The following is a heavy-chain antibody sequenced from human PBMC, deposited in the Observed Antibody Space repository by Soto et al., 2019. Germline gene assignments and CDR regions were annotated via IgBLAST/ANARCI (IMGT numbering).Heavy chain of an antibody. Sequence: GASVKVSCKASGYTFTSYDINWVRQATGQGLEWMGWMNPNSGNTGYAQKFQGRVTMTRNTSISTAYMELSSLRSEDTAVYYCAFTPLIAVAALPFDFWAQGNLVTVSS. J-gene: IGHJ5*01. V-gene: IGHV1-8*01. CDR2: MNPNSGNT. D-gene: IGHD6-19*01. CDR1: GYTFTSYD. CDR3: AFTPLIAVAALPFDF.